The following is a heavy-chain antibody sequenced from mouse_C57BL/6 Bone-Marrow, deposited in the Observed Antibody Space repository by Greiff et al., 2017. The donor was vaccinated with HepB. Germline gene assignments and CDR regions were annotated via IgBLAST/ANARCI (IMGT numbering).Heavy chain of an antibody. Sequence: EVQLQQSGPELVKPGASVKISCKASGYTFTDYYMNWVKQSHGKSLEWIGDINPNNGGTSYHQKFKGKATLTVDKSSSTAYMELRSLTSENSAVYYCARRVYYDYDGGFAYWGQGTLVTVSA. CDR2: INPNNGGT. CDR1: GYTFTDYY. V-gene: IGHV1-26*01. J-gene: IGHJ3*01. D-gene: IGHD2-4*01. CDR3: ARRVYYDYDGGFAY.